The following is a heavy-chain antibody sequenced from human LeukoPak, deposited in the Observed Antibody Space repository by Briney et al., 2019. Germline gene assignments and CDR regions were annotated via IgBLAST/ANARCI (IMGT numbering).Heavy chain of an antibody. CDR2: VYYSGST. J-gene: IGHJ4*02. D-gene: IGHD1-7*01. CDR1: GDFITAYY. Sequence: SETLSLTCIVSGDFITAYYWNWIRQPPGKGLEWIGYVYYSGSTEYNPSLRSRVTISLDMSKHQFSLNLTSVTAAGTAVYYCASNTGTVFDYWGQGARVTVSS. CDR3: ASNTGTVFDY. V-gene: IGHV4-59*01.